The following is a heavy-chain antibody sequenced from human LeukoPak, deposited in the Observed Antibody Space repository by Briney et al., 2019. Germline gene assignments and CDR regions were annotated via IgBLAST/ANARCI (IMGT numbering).Heavy chain of an antibody. CDR2: INTDGGTT. Sequence: GGSLRLSCGASGFTFSSYWMHWVRHAPGKGPVWVSHINTDGGTTSYADSVKGRFTISRDNAKNTLYLQMDSLRAEDTAVYYCATSRTFDYWGQGTLVTVSS. CDR3: ATSRTFDY. J-gene: IGHJ4*02. D-gene: IGHD1-7*01. CDR1: GFTFSSYW. V-gene: IGHV3-74*01.